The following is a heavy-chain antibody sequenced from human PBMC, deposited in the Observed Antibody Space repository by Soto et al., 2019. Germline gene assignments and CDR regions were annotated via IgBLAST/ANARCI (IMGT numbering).Heavy chain of an antibody. Sequence: ELHLVDSGGGLVRPGASLRLSCAASGFTVSVNFMIWVRQAPGKGLEWVSILHSDGRTYYADSVKGRFTISRHNSKNTLYLQMESLRPEDTAVYFCARLNHFMDVWGKGTTVTVSS. J-gene: IGHJ6*03. CDR3: ARLNHFMDV. V-gene: IGHV3-53*04. CDR1: GFTVSVNF. CDR2: LHSDGRT.